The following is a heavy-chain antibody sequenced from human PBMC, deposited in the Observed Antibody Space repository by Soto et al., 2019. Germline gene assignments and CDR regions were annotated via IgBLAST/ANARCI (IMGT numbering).Heavy chain of an antibody. J-gene: IGHJ4*02. D-gene: IGHD6-13*01. CDR1: GFTFSSYW. CDR2: ISNDGSTT. CDR3: ARVGGCSWYPDFDY. Sequence: EVQLVESGGGLVQPGGSLRLSCAASGFTFSSYWMHWVRQAPGKGLVWVSRISNDGSTTSYADSVKGRFTISRDNAKNTLYLQMNSLRAEDTAVYYCARVGGCSWYPDFDYWGQGTLVTVSS. V-gene: IGHV3-74*01.